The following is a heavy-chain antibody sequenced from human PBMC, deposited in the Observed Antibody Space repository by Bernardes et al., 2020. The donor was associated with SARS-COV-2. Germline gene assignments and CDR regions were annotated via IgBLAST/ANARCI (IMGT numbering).Heavy chain of an antibody. J-gene: IGHJ4*02. Sequence: AGVKVSCKASGYTFTSYGISWVRQAPGQGLEWMGWISAYNGNTNYAQKLQGRVTMTTDTSTSTAYMELRSLRSDDTAVYYCARDRGYSYAEEFDYWGQGTLVTVSS. D-gene: IGHD5-18*01. CDR1: GYTFTSYG. V-gene: IGHV1-18*01. CDR3: ARDRGYSYAEEFDY. CDR2: ISAYNGNT.